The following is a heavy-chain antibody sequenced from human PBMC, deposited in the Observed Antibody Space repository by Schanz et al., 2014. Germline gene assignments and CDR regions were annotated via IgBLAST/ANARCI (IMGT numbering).Heavy chain of an antibody. CDR3: ARGGFGEVSYFDY. Sequence: EVQLAESGGGLVQPGGSLRLSCAASGFMFSSYGMHWVRQAPGKGLEWVSAISGSGGSTYYADSVKGRFTISRDNAENTLFLQMNSLRPEDTAVYYCARGGFGEVSYFDYWGQGTLVTVSS. CDR1: GFMFSSYG. CDR2: ISGSGGST. J-gene: IGHJ4*02. V-gene: IGHV3-23*04. D-gene: IGHD3-10*01.